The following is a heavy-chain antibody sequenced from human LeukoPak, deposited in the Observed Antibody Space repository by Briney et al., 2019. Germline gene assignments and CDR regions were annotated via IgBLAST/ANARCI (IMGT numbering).Heavy chain of an antibody. D-gene: IGHD4-17*01. J-gene: IGHJ6*02. V-gene: IGHV3-15*01. CDR1: GFTFSNAW. Sequence: PGGSLRLSCAASGFTFSNAWMSWVRQVPGKGLEWVGRIKRKSDGGTIDYGAAVKGRFTISRDDAKNTLYLQMDSLKSEDTAVYYCTTYDYGDYYFFYGMGVWGQGTTVTVSS. CDR2: IKRKSDGGTI. CDR3: TTYDYGDYYFFYGMGV.